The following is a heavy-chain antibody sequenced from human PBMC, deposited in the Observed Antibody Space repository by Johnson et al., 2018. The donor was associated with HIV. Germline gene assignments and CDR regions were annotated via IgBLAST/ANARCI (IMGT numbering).Heavy chain of an antibody. J-gene: IGHJ3*02. CDR3: ARDNGEDAFDI. D-gene: IGHD4-17*01. Sequence: VQLVESGGGLVQPGGSLRLSCAASGFTFSSYDMHWVRQATGKGLEWVSAIGTAGDTYYPGSVKGRFTISRENAKNSLYLQMNSLIAGDTAVYYCARDNGEDAFDIWGQGTMVTVSS. CDR2: IGTAGDT. CDR1: GFTFSSYD. V-gene: IGHV3-13*01.